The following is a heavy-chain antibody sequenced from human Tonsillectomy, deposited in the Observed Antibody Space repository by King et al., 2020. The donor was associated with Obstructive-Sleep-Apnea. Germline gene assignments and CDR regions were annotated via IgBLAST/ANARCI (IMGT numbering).Heavy chain of an antibody. V-gene: IGHV3-66*01. CDR1: GIIVSSNS. CDR2: IHHAYNT. CDR3: ARVRLSGFTYGPLDY. Sequence: EQLVQSGGGLVQPGGSLRLSCAASGIIVSSNSMTWFRQAPGKGLEWVSLIHHAYNTFYTDSVKGRFTISRDNTKNTPYLQMNSLRADDTAVYYCARVRLSGFTYGPLDYWGQGTLVTVFS. J-gene: IGHJ4*02. D-gene: IGHD3-10*01.